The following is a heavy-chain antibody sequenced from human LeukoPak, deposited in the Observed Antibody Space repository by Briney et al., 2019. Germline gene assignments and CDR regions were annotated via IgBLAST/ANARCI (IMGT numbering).Heavy chain of an antibody. V-gene: IGHV4-39*01. CDR2: IYYSGST. Sequence: ASETLSLTCTVSGGSISSSSYYWGWIRQPPGKGLERIGSIYYSGSTYYNPSLKSRVTISVDTSKNQFSLKLGSAAAADTALDYCARRMTGNTELEHDAFDSWG. D-gene: IGHD1-7*01. J-gene: IGHJ3*02. CDR1: GGSISSSSYY. CDR3: ARRMTGNTELEHDAFDS.